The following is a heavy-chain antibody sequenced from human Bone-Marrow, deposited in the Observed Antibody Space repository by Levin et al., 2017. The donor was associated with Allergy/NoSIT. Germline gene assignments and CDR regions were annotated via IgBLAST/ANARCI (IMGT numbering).Heavy chain of an antibody. CDR2: IDWDDDK. D-gene: IGHD3-22*01. CDR3: ARGDYYDSSGYIDY. V-gene: IGHV2-70*17. J-gene: IGHJ4*02. Sequence: SGPTLVKPTQTLTLTCTFSGFSLSTRGMCVSWIRQPPGEALEFLARIDWDDDKFYSTSLKTRLTISKDTSKNQVVLTMTNMDPVDTGTYYCARGDYYDSSGYIDYWGQGTLITVSS. CDR1: GFSLSTRGMC.